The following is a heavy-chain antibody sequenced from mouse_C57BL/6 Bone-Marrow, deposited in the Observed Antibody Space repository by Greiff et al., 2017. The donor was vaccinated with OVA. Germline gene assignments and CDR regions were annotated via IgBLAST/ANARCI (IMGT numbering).Heavy chain of an antibody. V-gene: IGHV5-6*01. J-gene: IGHJ2*01. CDR3: AGVTTDY. D-gene: IGHD2-13*01. Sequence: EVQGVESGGDLVKPGGSLKLSCAASGFTFSSYGMSWVRQTPDKRLEWVATISSGGSYTYYPDSVKGRITISRDNAKNTLYLQMSSLKSEDTAMYYCAGVTTDYGGQGTTLTVSS. CDR1: GFTFSSYG. CDR2: ISSGGSYT.